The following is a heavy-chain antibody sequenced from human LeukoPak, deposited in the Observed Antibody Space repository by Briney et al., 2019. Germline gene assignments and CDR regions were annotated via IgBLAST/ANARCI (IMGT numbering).Heavy chain of an antibody. Sequence: ASVKVSCKASGYTFTGYYMHWVRQAPGQGLEWMGWINPNTGGTNYAQKLQGRVTMTTDTSTSTAYMELRSLRSDDTAVYYCASNWGSLSHAFDIWGQGTMVTVSS. J-gene: IGHJ3*02. CDR1: GYTFTGYY. V-gene: IGHV1-2*02. CDR3: ASNWGSLSHAFDI. CDR2: INPNTGGT. D-gene: IGHD7-27*01.